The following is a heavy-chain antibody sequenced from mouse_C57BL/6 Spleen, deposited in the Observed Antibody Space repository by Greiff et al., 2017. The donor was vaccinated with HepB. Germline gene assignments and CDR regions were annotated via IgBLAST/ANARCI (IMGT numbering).Heavy chain of an antibody. CDR2: ISSGGDYI. Sequence: EVQRVESGEGLVKPGGSLKLSCAASGFTFSSYAMSWVRQTPEKRLEWVAYISSGGDYIYYADTVKGRFTISRDNARNTLYLQMSSLKSEDTAMYYCTRDGVTTVRGNFDVWGTGTTVTVSS. V-gene: IGHV5-9-1*02. J-gene: IGHJ1*03. D-gene: IGHD1-1*01. CDR1: GFTFSSYA. CDR3: TRDGVTTVRGNFDV.